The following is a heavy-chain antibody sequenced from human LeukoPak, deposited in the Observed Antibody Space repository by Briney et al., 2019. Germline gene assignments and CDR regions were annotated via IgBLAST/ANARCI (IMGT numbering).Heavy chain of an antibody. CDR2: INPNSGGT. CDR3: ARVGDYGGSFDY. Sequence: GASVKVSCKASGYTFTGYYMHWVRQAPGQGLEWMGWINPNSGGTNYAQNFQGRVTMTRDTSISTAYMELSRLRSDDTAVYYCARVGDYGGSFDYWGQGTLVTVSS. J-gene: IGHJ4*02. CDR1: GYTFTGYY. V-gene: IGHV1-2*02. D-gene: IGHD4-23*01.